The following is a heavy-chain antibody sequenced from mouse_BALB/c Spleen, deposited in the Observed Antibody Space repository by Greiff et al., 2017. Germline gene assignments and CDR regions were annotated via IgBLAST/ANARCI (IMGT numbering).Heavy chain of an antibody. CDR3: ARGGVFDV. V-gene: IGHV1-54*01. Sequence: VQLQESGAELVRPGTSVKVSCKASGYAFTNYLIEWVKQRPGQGLEWIGVINPGSGGTNYNEKFKGKATLTADKSSSTAYMQLSSLTSDDSAVYYSARGGVFDVWGAGTTGTVAA. J-gene: IGHJ1*01. CDR1: GYAFTNYL. CDR2: INPGSGGT. D-gene: IGHD1-1*02.